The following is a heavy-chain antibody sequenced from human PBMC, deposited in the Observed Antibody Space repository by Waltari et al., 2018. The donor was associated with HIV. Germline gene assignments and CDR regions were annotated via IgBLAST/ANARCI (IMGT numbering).Heavy chain of an antibody. V-gene: IGHV7-4-1*02. Sequence: QVQLIQSASAVRKPGASVNISCQASGYKFGCYAIDWLRQAPGEGLEWIGWINTQSGLPTYAPAFIGPFDMSLNTSVSTTYLQINTLRPSDSAVYYCARGRSSRWARPWGGFDIWGQGTRVVVSS. CDR3: ARGRSSRWARPWGGFDI. J-gene: IGHJ3*02. D-gene: IGHD2-21*01. CDR1: GYKFGCYA. CDR2: INTQSGLP.